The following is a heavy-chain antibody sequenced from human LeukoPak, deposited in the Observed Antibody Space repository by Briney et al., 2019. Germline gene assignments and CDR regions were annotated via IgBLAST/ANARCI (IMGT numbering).Heavy chain of an antibody. J-gene: IGHJ5*02. CDR1: GYSISSGYY. Sequence: NASETLSLTCTVSGYSISSGYYWGWIRQPPGRGLEWIASIYYRGSTHYNPSLASLKSRVTISGDTSKNQFSLKLSSVTAADTAVYYCARGGMIKVDPWGQGTLVTVSS. CDR2: IYYRGST. CDR3: ARGGMIKVDP. V-gene: IGHV4-38-2*02. D-gene: IGHD3-16*01.